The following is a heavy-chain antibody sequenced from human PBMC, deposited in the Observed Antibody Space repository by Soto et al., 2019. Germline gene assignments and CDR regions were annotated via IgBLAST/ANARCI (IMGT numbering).Heavy chain of an antibody. CDR2: ISYDGSNK. V-gene: IGHV3-30*03. CDR3: VGGQSSFDY. CDR1: GFPFTTYG. Sequence: QVQLVESGGGVVQPGRSLRLSCAASGFPFTTYGMHWGREVPGKGLEWVAVISYDGSNKYYADSVKGRFTISRDNSENTLYLQMNSLTPEDPAFHYCVGGQSSFDYRGQGTLVTVSS. D-gene: IGHD3-10*01. J-gene: IGHJ4*02.